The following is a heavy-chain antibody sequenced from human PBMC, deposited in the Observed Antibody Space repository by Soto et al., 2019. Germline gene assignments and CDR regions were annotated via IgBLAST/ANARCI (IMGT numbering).Heavy chain of an antibody. D-gene: IGHD2-2*01. CDR3: AKALPSTARYCSSTSCFPQEVYYYYGMDV. Sequence: GGSLRLSCAASGFTFSSYAMSWVRQAPGKGLEWVSAISGSGGSTYYADSVKGRFTISRDNSKNTLYLQVNSLRAEDTAVYYCAKALPSTARYCSSTSCFPQEVYYYYGMDVWGQGTTVTVSS. J-gene: IGHJ6*02. CDR2: ISGSGGST. CDR1: GFTFSSYA. V-gene: IGHV3-23*01.